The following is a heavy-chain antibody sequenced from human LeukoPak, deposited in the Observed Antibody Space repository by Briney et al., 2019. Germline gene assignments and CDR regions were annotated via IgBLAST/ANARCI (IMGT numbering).Heavy chain of an antibody. Sequence: GESLKISCKVSGYSFTSYCIGWVRQVPGKGLEWMGIIYPGDSGPTYSPSFQGQVTISVDKSINTAYLQWSSLQASDTAMYYCGMSGDRVPLQDDVFDVWGQGTMVTVST. J-gene: IGHJ3*01. D-gene: IGHD1-26*01. V-gene: IGHV5-51*01. CDR2: IYPGDSGP. CDR1: GYSFTSYC. CDR3: GMSGDRVPLQDDVFDV.